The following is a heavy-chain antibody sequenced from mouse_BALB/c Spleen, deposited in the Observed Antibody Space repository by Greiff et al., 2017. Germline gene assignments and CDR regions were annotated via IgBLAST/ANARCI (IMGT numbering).Heavy chain of an antibody. J-gene: IGHJ2*01. Sequence: EVKLQESGGGLVKPGGSLKLSCAASGFTFSDYYMYWVRQTPEKRLEWVATISDGGSYTYYPDSVKGRFTISRDNAKNNLYLQMSSLKSEDTAMYYCARGGYGNWDFDYWGQGTTLTVSS. D-gene: IGHD2-10*02. CDR3: ARGGYGNWDFDY. CDR2: ISDGGSYT. CDR1: GFTFSDYY. V-gene: IGHV5-4*02.